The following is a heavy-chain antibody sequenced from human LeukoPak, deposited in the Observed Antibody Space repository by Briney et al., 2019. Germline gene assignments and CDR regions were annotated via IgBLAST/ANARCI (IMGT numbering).Heavy chain of an antibody. CDR3: ARDLGSYYYGSGSYYLPNYYYYGMDV. CDR2: INPSGGST. CDR1: GYTFTSYY. V-gene: IGHV1-46*01. J-gene: IGHJ6*02. Sequence: ASVKVSCKASGYTFTSYYMHWVRQAPGQGLEWMGIINPSGGSTSYAQKFQGRVTMTRDTSTSTVYMELSSLRSEDTAVYYCARDLGSYYYGSGSYYLPNYYYYGMDVWGQGTTVTVSS. D-gene: IGHD3-10*01.